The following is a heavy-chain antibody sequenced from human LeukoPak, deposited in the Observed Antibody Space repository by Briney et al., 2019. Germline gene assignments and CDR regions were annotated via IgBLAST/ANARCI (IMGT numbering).Heavy chain of an antibody. Sequence: GGSLRLSCSASGFTSSSYGMHWVRQAPGKGLEYVSGISNKGGSTYYADSVKGRFTISRDNSKNTLHLQMSSLRADDTAVYYCVKSGTWADFDSWGQGTLVTVSS. CDR1: GFTSSSYG. CDR2: ISNKGGST. CDR3: VKSGTWADFDS. D-gene: IGHD1-26*01. J-gene: IGHJ4*02. V-gene: IGHV3-64D*09.